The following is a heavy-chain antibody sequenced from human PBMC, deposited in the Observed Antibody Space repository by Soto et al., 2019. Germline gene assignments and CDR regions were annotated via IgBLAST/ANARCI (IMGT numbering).Heavy chain of an antibody. CDR3: ARDLGYYASDGYFDY. Sequence: ASVKVSCKASGYTFTRYYIHWVRQAPGQGLEWLGKINPGGGSTSYAQNFQDRVTMTRDTSTTTVYMELSSLKSEDTAVYYCARDLGYYASDGYFDYWGQGTLVTVSS. CDR2: INPGGGST. D-gene: IGHD3-22*01. J-gene: IGHJ4*02. V-gene: IGHV1-46*01. CDR1: GYTFTRYY.